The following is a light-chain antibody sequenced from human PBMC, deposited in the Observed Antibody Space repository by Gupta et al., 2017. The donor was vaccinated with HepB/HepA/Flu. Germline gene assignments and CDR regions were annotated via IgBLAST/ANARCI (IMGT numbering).Light chain of an antibody. CDR3: QQRGNWPRYT. J-gene: IGKJ2*01. CDR2: DAS. V-gene: IGKV3-11*01. Sequence: EIGLTQSPATLSLSPGERATLSCRASQSVETYLAWYQQKPGQAPRLLIYDASNRDAGIPARFSDSGYGKHLTLTISSREQEDFAVYYCQQRGNWPRYTFGQGTXVEIK. CDR1: QSVETY.